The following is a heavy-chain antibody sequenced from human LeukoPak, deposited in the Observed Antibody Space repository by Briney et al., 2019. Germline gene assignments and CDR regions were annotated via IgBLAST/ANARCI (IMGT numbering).Heavy chain of an antibody. D-gene: IGHD2-15*01. J-gene: IGHJ4*02. CDR3: ARGDCSGGSCYLFDY. CDR1: GGSISSYY. V-gene: IGHV4-39*01. CDR2: IYYSGST. Sequence: SETLSLTCTVSGGSISSYYWGWIRQPPGKALEWIGSIYYSGSTYYNPSLKSRVTISVDTSKNQFSLKLSSVTAADTAVYYCARGDCSGGSCYLFDYWGQGALVTVSS.